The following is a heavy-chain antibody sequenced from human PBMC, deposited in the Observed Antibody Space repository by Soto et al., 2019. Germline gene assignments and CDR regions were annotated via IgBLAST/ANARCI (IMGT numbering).Heavy chain of an antibody. CDR1: GFTFSGYA. Sequence: VELVESGGGVVQPGRSLRLSCAASGFTFSGYALHWVRQTPGKGLEWMAVISYDGSNKYYAGSVEGRFTISRDNSKNTLFLQMNSLRTEDTAIYVCERAEPAGFVVRTASHYYGMDVWGQGTTVTVSS. J-gene: IGHJ6*02. V-gene: IGHV3-30-3*01. CDR2: ISYDGSNK. D-gene: IGHD2-15*01. CDR3: ERAEPAGFVVRTASHYYGMDV.